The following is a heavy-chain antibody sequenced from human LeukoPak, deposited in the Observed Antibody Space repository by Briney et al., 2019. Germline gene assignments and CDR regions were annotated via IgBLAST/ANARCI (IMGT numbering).Heavy chain of an antibody. D-gene: IGHD6-13*01. CDR2: VSSSSSI. J-gene: IGHJ4*02. CDR3: AREMTGYSSSAIDY. CDR1: GFTFSSYS. V-gene: IGHV3-48*01. Sequence: GGSLRLSCAASGFTFSSYSLNWVRQAPGKGLEWVSYVSSSSSIHYADSVKGRFTISRDNAKNSLNLQMNSLRAEDTALYYCAREMTGYSSSAIDYWGQGTLVTVSS.